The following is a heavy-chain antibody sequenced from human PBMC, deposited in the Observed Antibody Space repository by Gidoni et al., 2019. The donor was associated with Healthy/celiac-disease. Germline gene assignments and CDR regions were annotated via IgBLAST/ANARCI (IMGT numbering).Heavy chain of an antibody. V-gene: IGHV3-7*01. CDR2: IMQDGSEK. CDR3: ARWSSVGSLSSGWYGRIDL. Sequence: EVRLVESGGGLVQPGESLRRSCAASGFTFSSYWMSWVRPAPGKGLEWVANIMQDGSEKYYVDSVKGRFTISRDNAKNSLYLQMNSLRAEDTAVYYCARWSSVGSLSSGWYGRIDLWGRGTLVTVSS. CDR1: GFTFSSYW. J-gene: IGHJ2*01. D-gene: IGHD6-19*01.